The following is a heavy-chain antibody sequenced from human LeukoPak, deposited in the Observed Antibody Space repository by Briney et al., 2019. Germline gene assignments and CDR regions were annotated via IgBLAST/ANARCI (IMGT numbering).Heavy chain of an antibody. V-gene: IGHV3-21*01. CDR3: ARDASALY. Sequence: WESLRLSCAASGSTFFTYSMNWVRQVPGKGLEWVSSISGDSRYIYYADSMKGRFTISRDNARDSLYLQMNSLRDDDTSVYFCARDASALYWGRGTLVTVSS. J-gene: IGHJ4*02. CDR1: GSTFFTYS. CDR2: ISGDSRYI.